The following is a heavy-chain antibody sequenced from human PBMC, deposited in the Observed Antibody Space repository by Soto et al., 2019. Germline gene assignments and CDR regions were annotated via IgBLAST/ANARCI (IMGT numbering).Heavy chain of an antibody. D-gene: IGHD4-17*01. J-gene: IGHJ4*02. Sequence: EVQLVESGGGLVKPGGSLRLSCAASGFTFSSYSMNWVRQAPGKGLEWVSSISSSSSYIYYADSVKGRFTISRDNPKSSLYRQTNSLRAEDTAVYYCARDPDGDYIYDYWGQGTLVTVSS. CDR3: ARDPDGDYIYDY. CDR2: ISSSSSYI. V-gene: IGHV3-21*01. CDR1: GFTFSSYS.